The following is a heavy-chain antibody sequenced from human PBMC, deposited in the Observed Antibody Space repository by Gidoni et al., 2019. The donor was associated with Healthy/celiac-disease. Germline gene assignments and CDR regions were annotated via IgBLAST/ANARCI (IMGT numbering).Heavy chain of an antibody. CDR1: GYTFTGSY. Sequence: QVQLVQSGAEVKKPGASVKVSCKASGYTFTGSYMHWVRQAPGQGLEWMGRINPNSGGTNYAQKFQGRVTMTRDTSISTAYMELSRLRSDDTAVYYCARAGHCSSTSCYRGTKFDPWGQGTLVTVSS. CDR2: INPNSGGT. D-gene: IGHD2-2*01. J-gene: IGHJ5*02. CDR3: ARAGHCSSTSCYRGTKFDP. V-gene: IGHV1-2*06.